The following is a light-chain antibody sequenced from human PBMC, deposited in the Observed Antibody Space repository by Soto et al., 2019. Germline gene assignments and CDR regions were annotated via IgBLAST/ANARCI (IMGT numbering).Light chain of an antibody. J-gene: IGKJ4*01. V-gene: IGKV1-27*01. Sequence: DIQMTQSPSSLSASVGDRVTITCRASQDISNYLAWYQQKPGKVPKSLIYAASTLQSGVPSRFSGSGSGTDFTLTISSLQPEEVATYYCLKYNSAPLTFGGGTKVEI. CDR1: QDISNY. CDR2: AAS. CDR3: LKYNSAPLT.